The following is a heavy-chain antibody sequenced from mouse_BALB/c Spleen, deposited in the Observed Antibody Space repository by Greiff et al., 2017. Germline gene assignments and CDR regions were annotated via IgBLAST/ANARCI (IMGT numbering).Heavy chain of an antibody. CDR3: AREYDYAPFAY. D-gene: IGHD2-4*01. Sequence: VQLQQPGAELVMPGASVKMSCKASGYTFTDYWMHWVKQRPGQGLEWIGAIDTSDSYTSYNQKFKGKATLTVDESSSTAFMHLNSLTSEDSAVYYCAREYDYAPFAYWGQGTLVTVSA. CDR2: IDTSDSYT. V-gene: IGHV1-69*01. CDR1: GYTFTDYW. J-gene: IGHJ3*01.